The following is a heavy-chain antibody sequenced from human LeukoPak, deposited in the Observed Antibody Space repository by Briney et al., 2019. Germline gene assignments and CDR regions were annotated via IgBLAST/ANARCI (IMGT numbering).Heavy chain of an antibody. J-gene: IGHJ4*02. CDR3: ATHGVVPAAGDY. D-gene: IGHD2-2*01. CDR2: INPSGGST. V-gene: IGHV1-46*01. Sequence: ASVKVSCKASGYTFTSYYMHWVRQAPGQGLEWMGIINPSGGSTSYAQKFQGRVTMTRDTSTSTVYMELSSLRSEDTAVYYCATHGVVPAAGDYWGQGTLVTVSS. CDR1: GYTFTSYY.